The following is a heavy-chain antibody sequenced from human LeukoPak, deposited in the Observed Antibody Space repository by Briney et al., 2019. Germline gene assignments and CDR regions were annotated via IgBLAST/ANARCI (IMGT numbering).Heavy chain of an antibody. J-gene: IGHJ4*02. V-gene: IGHV4-38-2*02. CDR1: GYSISSGYY. CDR2: INHSGST. CDR3: ARGQRRNIVVVPAAMRAFDY. Sequence: SETLSLTCTVSGYSISSGYYWGWIRQPPGKGLEWIGEINHSGSTNYNPSLKSRVTISVDTSKNQFSLKLSSVTAADTAVYYCARGQRRNIVVVPAAMRAFDYWGQGTLVTVSS. D-gene: IGHD2-2*01.